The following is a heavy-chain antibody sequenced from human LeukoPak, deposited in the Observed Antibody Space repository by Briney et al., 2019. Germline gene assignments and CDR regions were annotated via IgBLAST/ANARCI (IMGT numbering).Heavy chain of an antibody. CDR2: ISYDGSNK. D-gene: IGHD3-22*01. Sequence: GGSLRLSCAASGFTFSSYAMHWVHQAPGKGLEWVAVISYDGSNKYYADSVKGRFTISRDNSKNTLYLQMNSLRAEDTAVYYCARDGYDSSGLFDYWGQGTLVTVSS. CDR1: GFTFSSYA. J-gene: IGHJ4*02. CDR3: ARDGYDSSGLFDY. V-gene: IGHV3-30-3*01.